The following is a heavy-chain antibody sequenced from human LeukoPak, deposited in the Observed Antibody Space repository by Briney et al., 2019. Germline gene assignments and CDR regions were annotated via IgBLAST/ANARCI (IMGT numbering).Heavy chain of an antibody. Sequence: GGSLRLSCAASGFTFSTYAMSWVRQAPGKGLDWLSAISGSGGSTYYADSVKGRFTISRDNSKNTLYLQLDSLRAEDTAVYYCAKVSLDTAMTSWGQGTLVTVSS. J-gene: IGHJ5*02. CDR1: GFTFSTYA. CDR3: AKVSLDTAMTS. D-gene: IGHD5-18*01. V-gene: IGHV3-23*01. CDR2: ISGSGGST.